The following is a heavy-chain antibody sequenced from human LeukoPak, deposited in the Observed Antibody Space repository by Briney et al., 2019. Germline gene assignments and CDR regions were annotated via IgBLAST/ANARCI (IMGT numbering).Heavy chain of an antibody. J-gene: IGHJ4*02. CDR1: GFTFSSCS. Sequence: PGGSLRLSCVASGFTFSSCSMNWVRQAPGKGLEWISYINSSSSTIYYADSVKGRFTVSRDNAKNSLYLQMNSLRAEDTAVYYCARPSGSGWRYFDYWGQGTLVTVSS. CDR2: INSSSSTI. V-gene: IGHV3-48*04. D-gene: IGHD6-25*01. CDR3: ARPSGSGWRYFDY.